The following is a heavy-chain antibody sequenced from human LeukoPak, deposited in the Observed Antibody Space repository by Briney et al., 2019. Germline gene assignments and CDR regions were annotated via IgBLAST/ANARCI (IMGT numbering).Heavy chain of an antibody. D-gene: IGHD1-14*01. V-gene: IGHV3-9*01. CDR3: AKDKGFVSTGQFDY. J-gene: IGHJ4*02. CDR2: ISWNSGRI. Sequence: PGRSLRLSCAASGFTFDDYAMHWVRQAPGKGLEWVSGISWNSGRIGYADSVKGRFTISRDNAKNSLYLQMNSLRAEDTALYYCAKDKGFVSTGQFDYWGQGTLVTVSS. CDR1: GFTFDDYA.